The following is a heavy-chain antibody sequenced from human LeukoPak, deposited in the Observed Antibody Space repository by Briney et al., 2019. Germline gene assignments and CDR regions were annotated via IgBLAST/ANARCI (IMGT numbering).Heavy chain of an antibody. CDR2: INHSGST. D-gene: IGHD3-3*01. J-gene: IGHJ3*02. Sequence: PSETLSLTCAVYGGSFSGYYWSWIRQPPGKGLEWIGEINHSGSTNYNPSLKSRVTISVDTSKNQFSLKLSSVTAAATAGYYCARGRGDFWSGYKGNAFDIWGQGTMVTVSS. V-gene: IGHV4-34*01. CDR1: GGSFSGYY. CDR3: ARGRGDFWSGYKGNAFDI.